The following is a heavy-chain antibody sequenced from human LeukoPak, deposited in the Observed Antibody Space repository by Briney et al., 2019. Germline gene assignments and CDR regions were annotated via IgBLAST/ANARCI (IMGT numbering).Heavy chain of an antibody. D-gene: IGHD1-1*01. V-gene: IGHV3-23*01. CDR1: RFRFITFP. CDR2: ISAGGETT. J-gene: IGHJ3*02. CDR3: AKSLLTTATGTGRAFDI. Sequence: GGSLSLSCAASRFRFITFPMGWVRQAPGKGLEWVSGISAGGETTFYADSVRGRLTISRDNSKNTLYLQMNSLRADDTAVYYCAKSLLTTATGTGRAFDIWGQGTMVTVSS.